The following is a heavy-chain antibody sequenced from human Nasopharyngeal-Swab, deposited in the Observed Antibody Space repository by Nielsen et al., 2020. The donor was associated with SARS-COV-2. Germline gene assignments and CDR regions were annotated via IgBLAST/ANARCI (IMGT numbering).Heavy chain of an antibody. D-gene: IGHD5-24*01. V-gene: IGHV1-24*01. J-gene: IGHJ4*02. Sequence: ASVKVSCKASGGTFSSYAISWVRQAPGKGLEWMGGFDPEDGETIYAQKFQGRVTMTEDTSTDTAYMELSSLRSEDTAVYYCARDWGDGYNYLDYWGQGTLVTVSS. CDR1: GGTFSSYA. CDR3: ARDWGDGYNYLDY. CDR2: FDPEDGET.